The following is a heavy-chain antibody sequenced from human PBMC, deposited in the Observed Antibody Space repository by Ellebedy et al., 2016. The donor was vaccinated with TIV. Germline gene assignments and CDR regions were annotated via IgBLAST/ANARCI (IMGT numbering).Heavy chain of an antibody. CDR2: ISSSSSYI. V-gene: IGHV3-21*01. CDR3: ARVRPYSSSWYTTPPYFDY. D-gene: IGHD6-13*01. J-gene: IGHJ4*02. Sequence: GESLKISCAASGFTFSSYSMNWVRQAPGKGLEWVSSISSSSSYIYYADSVKGRFTISRDNAKNSLYLQMNSLRAEDTAVYYCARVRPYSSSWYTTPPYFDYWGQGTLVTVSS. CDR1: GFTFSSYS.